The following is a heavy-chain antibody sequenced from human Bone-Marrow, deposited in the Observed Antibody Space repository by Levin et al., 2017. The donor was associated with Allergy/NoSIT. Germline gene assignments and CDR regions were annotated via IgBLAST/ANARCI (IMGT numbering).Heavy chain of an antibody. CDR1: GGSLSSGDYY. CDR3: ARDPPYCGHTSGPGYSGMDV. CDR2: ISYSGNT. Sequence: SETLSLTCTVSGGSLSSGDYYWTWIRQPPGMGLEWIGYISYSGNTYYNPSLKSRVTISIGTSNNQFSLKLTPVTAAGTAVYYSARDPPYCGHTSGPGYSGMDVWGQGTTVTVSS. D-gene: IGHD2-21*01. V-gene: IGHV4-30-4*01. J-gene: IGHJ6*02.